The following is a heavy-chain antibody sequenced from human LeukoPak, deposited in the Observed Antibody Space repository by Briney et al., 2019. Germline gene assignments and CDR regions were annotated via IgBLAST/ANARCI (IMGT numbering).Heavy chain of an antibody. CDR2: TYYRSKWYN. CDR1: GDSVSSNSAA. Sequence: SQTLSLTCAISGDSVSSNSAAWNWIRQSPSRGLERLGRTYYRSKWYNDYAVSVKSRITINPDTSKNQFSLQLNSVTPEDTAVYYCARAGSSSLGGYYYYYMDVWGKGTTVTVSS. D-gene: IGHD6-6*01. J-gene: IGHJ6*03. V-gene: IGHV6-1*01. CDR3: ARAGSSSLGGYYYYYMDV.